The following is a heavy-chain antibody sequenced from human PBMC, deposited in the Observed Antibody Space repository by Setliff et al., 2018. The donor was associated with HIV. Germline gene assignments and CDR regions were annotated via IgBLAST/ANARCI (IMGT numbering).Heavy chain of an antibody. CDR3: ARGDQTGYYRTYFYYMDL. D-gene: IGHD3-9*01. J-gene: IGHJ6*03. CDR1: GFTTSSFS. Sequence: PGGSLRLSCAASGFTTSSFSMYWVRQAPGKGLVWVSRVNSDGSSTNYADSVKGRFTMSRDNAKNTLHLQMNSLRAEDTALYYCARGDQTGYYRTYFYYMDLWGKGTTVTVS. CDR2: VNSDGSST. V-gene: IGHV3-74*01.